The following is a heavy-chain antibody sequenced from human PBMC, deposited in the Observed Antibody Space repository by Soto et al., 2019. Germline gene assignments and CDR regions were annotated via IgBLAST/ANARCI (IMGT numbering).Heavy chain of an antibody. CDR1: GGSISGHY. Sequence: QVQLQESGPGLVKPSETLSLTCTVSGGSISGHYWSWIRQPPGERLEWIGYVYYSGSTNYNPSLNGRVTMSVDTSKNQFTLKLSSVTAADTAVYYCARGGWYNDFWGQGTLVTVSS. D-gene: IGHD6-19*01. J-gene: IGHJ4*02. CDR3: ARGGWYNDF. V-gene: IGHV4-59*11. CDR2: VYYSGST.